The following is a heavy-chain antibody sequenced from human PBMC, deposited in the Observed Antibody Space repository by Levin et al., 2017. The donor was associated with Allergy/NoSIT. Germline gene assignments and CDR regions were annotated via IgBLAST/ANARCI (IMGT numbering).Heavy chain of an antibody. CDR3: ARASSSWTHWYFDL. J-gene: IGHJ2*01. D-gene: IGHD6-13*01. Sequence: GESLKISCAASGFTFSSYSMNWVRQAPGKGLEWVSSISSSSSYIYYADSVKGRFTISRDNAKNSLYLQMNSLRAEDTAVYYCARASSSWTHWYFDLWGRGTLVTVSS. CDR1: GFTFSSYS. V-gene: IGHV3-21*01. CDR2: ISSSSSYI.